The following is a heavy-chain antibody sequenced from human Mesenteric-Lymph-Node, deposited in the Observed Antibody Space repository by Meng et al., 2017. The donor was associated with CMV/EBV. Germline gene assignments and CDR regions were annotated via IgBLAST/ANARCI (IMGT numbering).Heavy chain of an antibody. J-gene: IGHJ4*02. Sequence: YTFTNYHIHWVRQAPGQRLEWLGIINPSGGGTASAQTFQAKITMTRDTSTSTVYMALRNLGTEDTAVYFCARDLSSDTTSYYTPDYWGQGTLVTVSS. D-gene: IGHD2/OR15-2a*01. CDR1: YTFTNYH. CDR2: INPSGGGT. CDR3: ARDLSSDTTSYYTPDY. V-gene: IGHV1-46*01.